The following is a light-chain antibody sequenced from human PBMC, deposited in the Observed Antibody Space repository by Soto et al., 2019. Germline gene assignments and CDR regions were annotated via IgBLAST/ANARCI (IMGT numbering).Light chain of an antibody. V-gene: IGKV3-15*01. J-gene: IGKJ1*01. CDR1: QSVGGN. CDR2: AAS. Sequence: EIVMTQSPATLSVSPGERATLSCRASQSVGGNLAWYQQKPGQPPRLLTIAASSRPTGIPARFSGSGSGTEFTLTISSLQSEDFAVYYCQQYNNWPPWTFGQGTKVEIK. CDR3: QQYNNWPPWT.